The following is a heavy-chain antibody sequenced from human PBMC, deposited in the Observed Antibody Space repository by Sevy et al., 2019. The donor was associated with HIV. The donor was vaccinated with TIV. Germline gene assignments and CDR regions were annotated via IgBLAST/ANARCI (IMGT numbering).Heavy chain of an antibody. J-gene: IGHJ4*02. CDR2: IKSKTDGGTT. D-gene: IGHD3-22*01. CDR1: GFTFSNAW. V-gene: IGHV3-15*01. Sequence: GGFLRLSCAASGFTFSNAWMSWVRQAPGKGLEWVGRIKSKTDGGTTDYAPHVKGRFTIARDDSKNTLYLQMNSLKNEDTAVYYCSLNTRGSSGAFDYWGQGALVTVSS. CDR3: SLNTRGSSGAFDY.